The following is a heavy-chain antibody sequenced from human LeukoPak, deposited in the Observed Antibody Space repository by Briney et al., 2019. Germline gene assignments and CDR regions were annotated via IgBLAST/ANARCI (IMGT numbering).Heavy chain of an antibody. CDR2: IYSSGTT. J-gene: IGHJ6*04. V-gene: IGHV3-53*01. CDR1: GFSVSSNF. D-gene: IGHD1/OR15-1a*01. Sequence: PGGSLRLSCAASGFSVSSNFMSWVRQAPGKGLEWVSVIYSSGTTYYADSVKGRFTISRDNSKNTLSLQMNNLRAEDTAVYYCARDGYGNNYMDVWGKGTTVTVSS. CDR3: ARDGYGNNYMDV.